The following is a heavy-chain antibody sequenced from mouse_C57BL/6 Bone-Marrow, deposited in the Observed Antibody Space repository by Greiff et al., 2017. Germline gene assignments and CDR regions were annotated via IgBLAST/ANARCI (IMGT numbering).Heavy chain of an antibody. CDR1: GYTFTSYG. CDR3: ARRERYFDY. J-gene: IGHJ2*01. Sequence: QVQLKESGAELARPGASVKLSCKASGYTFTSYGISWVKQRTGQGLEWIGEIYPRSGNTYYNEKFKGKATLTADNSSSTAYMELRSLTSEDSAVYFCARRERYFDYWGQGTTLTVSS. CDR2: IYPRSGNT. V-gene: IGHV1-81*01.